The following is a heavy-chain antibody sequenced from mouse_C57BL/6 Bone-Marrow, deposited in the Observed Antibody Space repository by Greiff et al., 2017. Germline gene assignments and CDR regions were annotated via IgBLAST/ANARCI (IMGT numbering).Heavy chain of an antibody. J-gene: IGHJ2*01. CDR3: ARGDYYGPTY. Sequence: VQLQESGAELARPGASVKLSCKASGYTFTSYGISWVKQRTGQGLEWIGEIYPRSGNTYYNEKFKGKATLTADKSSSTAYMELRSLTSEDAAVYFCARGDYYGPTYWGQGTTLTVSS. CDR2: IYPRSGNT. CDR1: GYTFTSYG. V-gene: IGHV1-81*01. D-gene: IGHD1-1*01.